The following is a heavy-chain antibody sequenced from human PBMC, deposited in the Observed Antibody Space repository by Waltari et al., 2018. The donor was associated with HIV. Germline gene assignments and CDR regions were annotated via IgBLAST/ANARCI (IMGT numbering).Heavy chain of an antibody. Sequence: QVQLQESGPGLVKPSETLSLTCTVSGGSISSYYWSWIRQPPGKGLEWIGYIYYSGSTNYNPSLKSRVTISVDTSKNQFSLKLSSVTAADTAVYYCARLRGYSGYDYFGMDVWGQGTTVTVSS. CDR3: ARLRGYSGYDYFGMDV. J-gene: IGHJ6*02. V-gene: IGHV4-59*08. CDR1: GGSISSYY. CDR2: IYYSGST. D-gene: IGHD5-12*01.